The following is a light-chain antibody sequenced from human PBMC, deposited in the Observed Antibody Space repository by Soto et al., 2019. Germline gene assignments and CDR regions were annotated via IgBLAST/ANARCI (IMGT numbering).Light chain of an antibody. Sequence: EIVMTQSPATLSVSPGGRATLSCRASQSISDTLAWYQQKPGQAPRLLIYGASARALGIPDRFSGSGSGTEFSFTVTSLQSEDFAVYYCQQYDQWPITFGQGTRLEI. V-gene: IGKV3-15*01. CDR3: QQYDQWPIT. CDR2: GAS. J-gene: IGKJ5*01. CDR1: QSISDT.